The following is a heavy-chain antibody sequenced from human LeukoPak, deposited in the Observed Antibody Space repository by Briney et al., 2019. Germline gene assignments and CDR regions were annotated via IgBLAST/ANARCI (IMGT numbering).Heavy chain of an antibody. Sequence: ASVKVSCKASGYTFTGYYMYWVRQAPGQGLEWMGWINPNSGGTNYAQKFQGRVTMTRDTSISTAYMELSRLRSDDTAVYYCARDGAAGPNYYYYMDVWGKGTTVTISS. CDR3: ARDGAAGPNYYYYMDV. J-gene: IGHJ6*03. D-gene: IGHD6-13*01. CDR2: INPNSGGT. CDR1: GYTFTGYY. V-gene: IGHV1-2*02.